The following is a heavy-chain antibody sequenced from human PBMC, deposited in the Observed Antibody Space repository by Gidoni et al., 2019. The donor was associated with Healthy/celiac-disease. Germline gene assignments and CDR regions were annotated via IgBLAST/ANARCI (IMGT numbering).Heavy chain of an antibody. J-gene: IGHJ5*02. CDR3: ARDWWNCSSTSCSASTTGWGWFDP. Sequence: QVQLVESGGGVVQPGRSLRLSCAASGFTFSSYGMHWVRQAPGKGLEWVAVIWYDGSNKYYADSVKGRFTISRDNSKNTLYLQMNSLRAEDTAVYYCARDWWNCSSTSCSASTTGWGWFDPWGQGTLVTVSS. D-gene: IGHD2-2*01. CDR2: IWYDGSNK. V-gene: IGHV3-33*01. CDR1: GFTFSSYG.